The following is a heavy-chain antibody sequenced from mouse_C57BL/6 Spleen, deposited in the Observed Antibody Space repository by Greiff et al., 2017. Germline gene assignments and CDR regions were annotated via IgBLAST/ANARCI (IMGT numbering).Heavy chain of an antibody. CDR3: ARADYYGSRFDY. V-gene: IGHV1-64*01. D-gene: IGHD1-1*01. CDR2: IHPNSGST. Sequence: VKLQQPGAELVKPGASVKLSCKASGYTFTSYWMHWVKQRPGQGLEWIGMIHPNSGSTNYNEKFKSKATLTVDKSSSTAYMQLSSLTSEDSAVYYCARADYYGSRFDYWGQGTTLTVSS. CDR1: GYTFTSYW. J-gene: IGHJ2*01.